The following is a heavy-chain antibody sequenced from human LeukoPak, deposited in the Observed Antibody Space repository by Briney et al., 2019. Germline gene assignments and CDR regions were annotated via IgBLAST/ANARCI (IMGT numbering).Heavy chain of an antibody. V-gene: IGHV3-11*01. CDR2: ISSSGSTI. CDR3: ARDVDYYDSSGYYHDAFDI. D-gene: IGHD3-22*01. Sequence: GGSLRLSCAASGFTFSDYYMSWIRQAPGKGLEWVSYISSSGSTIYYADSVKGRFTISRDNAKNSLYLQMNSLRAVDTAVYYCARDVDYYDSSGYYHDAFDIWGQGTMVTVSS. J-gene: IGHJ3*02. CDR1: GFTFSDYY.